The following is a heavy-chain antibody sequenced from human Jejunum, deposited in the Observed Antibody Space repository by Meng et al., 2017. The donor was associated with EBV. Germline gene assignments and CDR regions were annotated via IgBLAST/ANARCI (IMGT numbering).Heavy chain of an antibody. CDR1: GYTLTSNG. D-gene: IGHD4-11*01. J-gene: IGHJ4*02. Sequence: QFPLVQCGPKVKRTGASVKCSCKASGYTLTSNGISWGRQAPGQGLEWMGWISANSGNTNYAQKLQGRVTMTTDTSTSTAYMELRSLRSDDTAVYYCARDVFYRFDSWGQGTLVTVSS. CDR3: ARDVFYRFDS. V-gene: IGHV1-18*01. CDR2: ISANSGNT.